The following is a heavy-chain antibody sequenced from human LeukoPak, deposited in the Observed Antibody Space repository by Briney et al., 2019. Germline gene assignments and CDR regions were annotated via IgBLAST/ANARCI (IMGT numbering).Heavy chain of an antibody. D-gene: IGHD6-19*01. CDR2: ISSGGTYI. V-gene: IGHV3-21*01. CDR1: GFTFSTYS. Sequence: GGSLRLSCAASGFTFSTYSMNWVRQAPGRGLEWVSSISSGGTYIHYADSVKGRFTISRDNAKNSLYLQMNSLRAEDTAVYYCARQIDSYSSGWYDPYFDYWGQGTLVTVSS. CDR3: ARQIDSYSSGWYDPYFDY. J-gene: IGHJ4*02.